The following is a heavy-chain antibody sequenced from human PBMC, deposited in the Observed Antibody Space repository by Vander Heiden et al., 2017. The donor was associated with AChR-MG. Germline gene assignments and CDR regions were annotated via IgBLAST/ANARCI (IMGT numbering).Heavy chain of an antibody. CDR1: GGSLSSSSYY. Sequence: QLQLQESGPGLVKPSETLSLTCTVSGGSLSSSSYYWGWIRQPPGKGLGWIGSIYYRGSTYYNPSLKSRVTISVDTSKNQFSLKLSSVTAADTAVFYCARRSITGAGPHGDAFDIWGQGTMVTVSS. CDR3: ARRSITGAGPHGDAFDI. CDR2: IYYRGST. D-gene: IGHD6-13*01. J-gene: IGHJ3*02. V-gene: IGHV4-39*01.